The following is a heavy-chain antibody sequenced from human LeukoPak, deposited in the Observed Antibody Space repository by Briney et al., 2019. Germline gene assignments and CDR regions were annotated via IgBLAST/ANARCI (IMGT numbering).Heavy chain of an antibody. CDR3: ASTSSGYYFTFDY. D-gene: IGHD3-22*01. CDR2: INHSGST. J-gene: IGHJ4*02. CDR1: GGSFSGYY. V-gene: IGHV4-34*01. Sequence: EPSETLSLTCAVYGGSFSGYYWGWIRQPPGKGLEWIGEINHSGSTNYNPSLKSRVTISVDTSKNQFSLKLSSVTAADTAVYYCASTSSGYYFTFDYWGQGTLVTVSS.